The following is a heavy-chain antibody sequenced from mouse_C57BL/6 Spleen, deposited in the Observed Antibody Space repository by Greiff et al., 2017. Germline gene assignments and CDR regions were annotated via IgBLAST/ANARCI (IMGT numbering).Heavy chain of an antibody. V-gene: IGHV1-82*01. Sequence: VQLQQSGPELVKPGASVKISCKASGYAFSSSWMNWVKQRPGKGLEWIGRIYPGDGDTNYNGKFKGKATLTADKSSSTAYMQLSSLTSEDSAVYFCADLLRCAYWGQGTLVTVSA. CDR3: ADLLRCAY. J-gene: IGHJ3*01. CDR1: GYAFSSSW. CDR2: IYPGDGDT. D-gene: IGHD2-1*01.